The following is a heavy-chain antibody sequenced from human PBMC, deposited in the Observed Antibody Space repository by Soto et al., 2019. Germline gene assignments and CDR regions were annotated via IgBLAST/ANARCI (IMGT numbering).Heavy chain of an antibody. CDR1: GYTFTSYY. CDR2: INPSGGST. J-gene: IGHJ5*02. CDR3: ARDRAYGSGSYGWFDP. Sequence: ASVKVSCKASGYTFTSYYMHWARQAPGQGLEWMGIINPSGGSTSYAQKFQGRVTMTRDTSTSTVYMELSSLRSEDTAVYYCARDRAYGSGSYGWFDPWGQGTLVTVSS. D-gene: IGHD3-10*01. V-gene: IGHV1-46*03.